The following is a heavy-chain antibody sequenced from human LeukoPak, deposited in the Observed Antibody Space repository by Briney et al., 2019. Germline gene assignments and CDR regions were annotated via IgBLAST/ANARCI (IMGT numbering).Heavy chain of an antibody. Sequence: ASVKVSCKASGYTFTSYGISWVRQAPGQGLEWMGWICAYNGNTNYAQKLQGRVTMTTDTSTSTAYMELRSLRSDDTAVYYCARAPYDSSGYYRDYWGQGTLVTVSS. CDR3: ARAPYDSSGYYRDY. J-gene: IGHJ4*02. CDR2: ICAYNGNT. D-gene: IGHD3-22*01. V-gene: IGHV1-18*01. CDR1: GYTFTSYG.